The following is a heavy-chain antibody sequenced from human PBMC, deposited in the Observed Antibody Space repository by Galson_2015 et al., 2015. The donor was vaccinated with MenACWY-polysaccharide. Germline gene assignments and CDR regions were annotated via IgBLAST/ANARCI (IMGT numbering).Heavy chain of an antibody. J-gene: IGHJ4*02. V-gene: IGHV4-31*02. CDR2: ILGSGST. Sequence: IRQHPGRGLEWIGFILGSGSTYVNPSLRSRVSISRDTSKNQFSLGLSSVTGADTAVYYCARGIYCGGDCYSGTDYWGQGTLVTASS. CDR3: ARGIYCGGDCYSGTDY. D-gene: IGHD2-21*02.